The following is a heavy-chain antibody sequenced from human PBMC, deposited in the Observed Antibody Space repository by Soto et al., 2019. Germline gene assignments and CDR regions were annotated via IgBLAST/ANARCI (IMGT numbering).Heavy chain of an antibody. CDR3: AKGGILTGYSHKHFDY. J-gene: IGHJ4*02. CDR2: ISGSGGST. D-gene: IGHD3-9*01. V-gene: IGHV3-23*01. CDR1: GFTFSSYA. Sequence: GGSLRLSCAASGFTFSSYAMSWVRQAPGKGLEWVSAISGSGGSTYYADSVKGRFTISRDNSKNTLYLQMNSLRAEDTAVYYCAKGGILTGYSHKHFDYWGQGTLVTVSS.